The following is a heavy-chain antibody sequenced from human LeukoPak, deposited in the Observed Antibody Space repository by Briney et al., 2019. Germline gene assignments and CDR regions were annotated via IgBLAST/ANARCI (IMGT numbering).Heavy chain of an antibody. D-gene: IGHD3-3*01. CDR1: GVSFSGYY. V-gene: IGHV4-34*01. J-gene: IGHJ4*02. Sequence: AETLSLPCAVYGVSFSGYYWSWIRQPPGKGLEWLGDINDSGSTNYNPSLKSRVTISVDTSKNQFSLKLSSVTAADTAVYYCARGGFWSGYHHFDYWGQGTLVTVSS. CDR3: ARGGFWSGYHHFDY. CDR2: INDSGST.